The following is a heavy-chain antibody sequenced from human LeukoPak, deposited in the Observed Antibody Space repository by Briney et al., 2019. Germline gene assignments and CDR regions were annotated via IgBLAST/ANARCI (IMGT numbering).Heavy chain of an antibody. Sequence: GGSQRLSCAASGYTFSSYEMNWVRQARGRGLEWVEVISSDKTNKLYADSVKGRLNIYRDNSKSTLYLQMNSLRAEDTAVYFCARYYYGSSGYYYPMGYWGQGTLVTVSA. V-gene: IGHV3-30-3*01. CDR3: ARYYYGSSGYYYPMGY. CDR2: ISSDKTNK. CDR1: GYTFSSYE. D-gene: IGHD3-22*01. J-gene: IGHJ4*02.